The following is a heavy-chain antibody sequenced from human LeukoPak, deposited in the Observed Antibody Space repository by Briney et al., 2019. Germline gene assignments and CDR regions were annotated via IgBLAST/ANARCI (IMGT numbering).Heavy chain of an antibody. CDR1: GGSISSGGYY. J-gene: IGHJ4*02. CDR3: ASHTLDSSGYYYYFDY. CDR2: IYYSGST. V-gene: IGHV4-31*03. Sequence: KTSQTLSLTCTVSGGSISSGGYYWSWIRQHPGKGLEWIGYIYYSGSTYYNPSLKSRVTISVDTSKNQFSLKLSSVTAADTAVYYCASHTLDSSGYYYYFDYWGQGTLVTVSS. D-gene: IGHD3-22*01.